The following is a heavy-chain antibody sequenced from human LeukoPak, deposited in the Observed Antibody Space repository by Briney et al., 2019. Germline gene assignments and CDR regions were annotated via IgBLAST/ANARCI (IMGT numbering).Heavy chain of an antibody. CDR2: INPSGGST. CDR3: ARAGIFDY. CDR1: GYTCTIYY. J-gene: IGHJ4*02. D-gene: IGHD3-10*01. Sequence: ASVKVSCKASGYTCTIYYIHWVRQAPGQGLEWMGIINPSGGSTSYAQKFQGRVTMTRDTSTSTVYMELSSLRSDDTAVYYCARAGIFDYWGQGTLVTVSS. V-gene: IGHV1-46*01.